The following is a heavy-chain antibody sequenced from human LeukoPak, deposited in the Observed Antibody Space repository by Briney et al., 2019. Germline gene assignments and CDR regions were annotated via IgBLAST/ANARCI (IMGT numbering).Heavy chain of an antibody. CDR1: GGSISGYY. CDR3: ARLGRDVLNFHLGY. Sequence: PSETLSLTCTVSGGSISGYYWSWIRQPPGKGLEYIGYIHYSGSTTYNPSLKSRVTISVDTSKNQFSLKMNSVTAADTAVYYCARLGRDVLNFHLGYWGQGSLVTIAS. J-gene: IGHJ4*02. V-gene: IGHV4-59*08. CDR2: IHYSGST. D-gene: IGHD5-24*01.